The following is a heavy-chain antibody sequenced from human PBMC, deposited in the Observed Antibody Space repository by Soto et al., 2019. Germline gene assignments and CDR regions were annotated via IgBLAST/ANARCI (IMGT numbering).Heavy chain of an antibody. CDR3: ARAPSSSWYFDFDY. CDR1: GFTFSSYS. V-gene: IGHV3-21*01. D-gene: IGHD6-13*01. CDR2: ISSSSSYT. J-gene: IGHJ4*02. Sequence: GWSLRLSCAASGFTFSSYSMNLVRQAPGKGLEWGSSISSSSSYTYYADSVKGRFTISRDNAKNSLYLQMNSLRAEDTAVYYCARAPSSSWYFDFDYWGQGTMVTSPQ.